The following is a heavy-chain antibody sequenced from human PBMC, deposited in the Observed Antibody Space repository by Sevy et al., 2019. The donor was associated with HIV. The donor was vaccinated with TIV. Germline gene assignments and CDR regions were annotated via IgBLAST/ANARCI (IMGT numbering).Heavy chain of an antibody. CDR2: ISGSGGTT. D-gene: IGHD3-3*01. J-gene: IGHJ6*02. CDR3: ARRPDLGEVIPTGVMDV. Sequence: GGSLRLSCVASGLTFNSYAMSWVRQAPGKGLQWISVISGSGGTTFYADSVKGRFTISRDNSRNTVFLQMNSLRAEDTAAYYCARRPDLGEVIPTGVMDVWGQGTTVTVSS. V-gene: IGHV3-23*01. CDR1: GLTFNSYA.